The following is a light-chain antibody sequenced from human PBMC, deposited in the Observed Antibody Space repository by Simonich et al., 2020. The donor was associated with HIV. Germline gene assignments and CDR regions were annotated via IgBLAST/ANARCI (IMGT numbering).Light chain of an antibody. J-gene: IGKJ1*01. CDR1: QSISSSY. CDR2: DAS. V-gene: IGKV3D-20*01. CDR3: QQYDRSPTWT. Sequence: IVLTPSPGTLSLSPGERPTLSCRARQSISSSYLAWYQQTPGLAPRLLIYDASSRATGIPDMFSGSGSGTDYTLTINRLEPEDFAVYYCQQYDRSPTWTFGQGTKVEIK.